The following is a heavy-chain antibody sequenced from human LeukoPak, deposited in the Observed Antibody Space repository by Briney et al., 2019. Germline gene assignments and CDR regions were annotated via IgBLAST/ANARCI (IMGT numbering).Heavy chain of an antibody. Sequence: KFQGRVTITRDTSASTAYMELSSLRSEDTAVYYCARLLTSYYYYYGMDVWGQGTTVTVSS. V-gene: IGHV1-3*01. CDR3: ARLLTSYYYYYGMDV. D-gene: IGHD3-9*01. J-gene: IGHJ6*02.